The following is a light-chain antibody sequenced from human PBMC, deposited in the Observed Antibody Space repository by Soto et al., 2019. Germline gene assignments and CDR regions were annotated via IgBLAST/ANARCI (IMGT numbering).Light chain of an antibody. CDR3: QQRSNWPLT. Sequence: EIVLTQSPATLSLSPGERATLSCRASQSVSSYLAWYQQKPGPAPRLLIYDASNRATGIPARFSGSGSGTDFTLTISSLAPEDFAVYYCQQRSNWPLTFGGGTKVEIK. J-gene: IGKJ4*01. CDR2: DAS. V-gene: IGKV3-11*01. CDR1: QSVSSY.